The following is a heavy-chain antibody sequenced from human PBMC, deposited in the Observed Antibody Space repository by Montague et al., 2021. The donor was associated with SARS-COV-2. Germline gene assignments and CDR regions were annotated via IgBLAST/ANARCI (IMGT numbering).Heavy chain of an antibody. CDR3: ARSKGVVINGVCDY. D-gene: IGHD3-3*01. J-gene: IGHJ4*02. Sequence: SLRLSCAASGFTFSSYGMHWVRQAPGKGLEWVAVIWYDGSNKYYADSVKGRFTISRDKSKNTLYLQMNSLRAEDTAVYYYARSKGVVINGVCDYWGQGTLVTVSS. CDR1: GFTFSSYG. V-gene: IGHV3-33*01. CDR2: IWYDGSNK.